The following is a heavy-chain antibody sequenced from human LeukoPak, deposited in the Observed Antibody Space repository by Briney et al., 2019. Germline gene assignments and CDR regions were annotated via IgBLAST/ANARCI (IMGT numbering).Heavy chain of an antibody. CDR2: IIPIFDTA. Sequence: SVKVTCKASGGTFTNYAISWVRQAPGQGLEWMGGIIPIFDTANYAQKFQGRVTITADESTSTADMELSSLRSEDTAVYYCARYSDPRHGYFDYWGQGTLVTVSS. J-gene: IGHJ4*02. CDR1: GGTFTNYA. D-gene: IGHD4-17*01. V-gene: IGHV1-69*01. CDR3: ARYSDPRHGYFDY.